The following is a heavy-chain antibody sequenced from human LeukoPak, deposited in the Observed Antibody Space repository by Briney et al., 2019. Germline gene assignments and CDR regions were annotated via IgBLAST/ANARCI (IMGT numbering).Heavy chain of an antibody. CDR2: IYHSGST. CDR3: ARDPFTFGGVIVPSAFDI. V-gene: IGHV4-4*02. CDR1: GGSISSSNW. D-gene: IGHD3-16*02. J-gene: IGHJ3*02. Sequence: SGTLSLTCAVSGGSISSSNWWSWVRQPPGKGLEWIGEIYHSGSTNYNPSLKSRVTISVDTSKNQFSLKLSSVTAADTAVYYCARDPFTFGGVIVPSAFDIWGQGTMVTVSS.